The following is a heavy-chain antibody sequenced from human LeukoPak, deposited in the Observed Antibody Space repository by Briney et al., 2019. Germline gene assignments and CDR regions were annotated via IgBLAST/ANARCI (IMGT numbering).Heavy chain of an antibody. J-gene: IGHJ6*02. Sequence: GRSLRLSCAASGFTFSSYGMQWVRQAPGKGLEWAAVIWYDGSNKLYADSVKGRFTISRDNSKNTLSLQMNSLRAEDTAVYYCARDKLYYGMDVWGQGTTVTVSS. V-gene: IGHV3-33*01. D-gene: IGHD5-24*01. CDR3: ARDKLYYGMDV. CDR1: GFTFSSYG. CDR2: IWYDGSNK.